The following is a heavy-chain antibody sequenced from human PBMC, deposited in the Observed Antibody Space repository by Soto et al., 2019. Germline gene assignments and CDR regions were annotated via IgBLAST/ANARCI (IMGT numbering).Heavy chain of an antibody. CDR1: SGPSRSHN. D-gene: IGHD3-10*01. V-gene: IGHV4-59*08. Sequence: QVQLQQSGPGLVKPSETLSLTCTVSSGPSRSHNWGWIRQPPGRGPEWIGYVYDTGSTSYTPSHTGTVTISPYTSTNHISLPFRSVTAAATAVYGCVRPGIGLPRGLVDVWGEGTTVSVPP. CDR3: VRPGIGLPRGLVDV. J-gene: IGHJ6*04. CDR2: VYDTGST.